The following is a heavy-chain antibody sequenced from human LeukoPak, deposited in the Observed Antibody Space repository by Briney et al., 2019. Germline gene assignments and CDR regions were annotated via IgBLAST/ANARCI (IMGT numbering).Heavy chain of an antibody. CDR2: ISTSGSIM. CDR1: GFTFSSYE. V-gene: IGHV3-48*03. J-gene: IGHJ3*02. Sequence: GGSLRLSCAASGFTFSSYEMNWVRQAPGKGLEWVSYISTSGSIMYYADSVRGRFTISRDNSKNTLYLQMNSLRAEDTAVYYCAKRDDSSSWTAFDIWGQGTMVTVSS. CDR3: AKRDDSSSWTAFDI. D-gene: IGHD6-13*01.